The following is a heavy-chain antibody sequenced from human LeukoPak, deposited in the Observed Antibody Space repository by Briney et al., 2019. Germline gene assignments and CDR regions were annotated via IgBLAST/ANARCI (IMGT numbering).Heavy chain of an antibody. CDR3: ARGKLGTFYDAFDI. V-gene: IGHV3-11*04. CDR2: ISNFGNTI. CDR1: GFAFSDYY. Sequence: PGGSLRLSCAASGFAFSDYYMTWIRQAPGKGLEWVSYISNFGNTIYYADSVKGRFTISRDNAKNSLYLQMSSLRADDTAVYYCARGKLGTFYDAFDIWGQGTMVTVSS. J-gene: IGHJ3*02. D-gene: IGHD4-23*01.